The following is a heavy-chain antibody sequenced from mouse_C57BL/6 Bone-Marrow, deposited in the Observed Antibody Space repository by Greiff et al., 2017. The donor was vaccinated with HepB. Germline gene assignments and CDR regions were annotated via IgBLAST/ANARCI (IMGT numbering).Heavy chain of an antibody. CDR2: ISSGGSYT. J-gene: IGHJ2*01. D-gene: IGHD1-1*01. Sequence: EVQLQQSGGDLVKPGGSLKLSCAASGFTFSSYGMSWVRQTPDKRLEWVATISSGGSYTYYPDSVKGRFTISRDNAKNTLYLQMSSLKSEDTAMYYGARLGAHYYGSSFDYWGPGTTLTVST. V-gene: IGHV5-6*01. CDR1: GFTFSSYG. CDR3: ARLGAHYYGSSFDY.